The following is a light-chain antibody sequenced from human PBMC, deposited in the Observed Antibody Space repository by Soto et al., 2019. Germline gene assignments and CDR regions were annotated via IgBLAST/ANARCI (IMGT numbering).Light chain of an antibody. V-gene: IGLV2-8*01. CDR2: DVT. CDR1: SSDVGAYNY. J-gene: IGLJ1*01. Sequence: QSALPQPPSASGSPGQSVAISCTGTSSDVGAYNYVSWYQQPPGRAPKLMIYDVTKRPSGVPDRFSGSKSGNTASLTVSGLQAEDEADYFCSSYAGTHVVFGTGTKVTVL. CDR3: SSYAGTHVV.